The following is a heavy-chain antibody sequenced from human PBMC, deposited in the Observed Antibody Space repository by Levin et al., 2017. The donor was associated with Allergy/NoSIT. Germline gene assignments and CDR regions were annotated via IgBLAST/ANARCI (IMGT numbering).Heavy chain of an antibody. CDR2: IKHDGTEN. J-gene: IGHJ3*02. D-gene: IGHD2-8*02. CDR3: ARNWRSAFDS. V-gene: IGHV3-7*04. CDR1: GFTFSSYW. Sequence: GGSLRLSCAASGFTFSSYWMSWVRQAPGKGLEWVANIKHDGTENYHVDSVKGRFTISRDNAKNSVYLQMSSLRVEDTALYYCARNWRSAFDSWGQGTVVTVSS.